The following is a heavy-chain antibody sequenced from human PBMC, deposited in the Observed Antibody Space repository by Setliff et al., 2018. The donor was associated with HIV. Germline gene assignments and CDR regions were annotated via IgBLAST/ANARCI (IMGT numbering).Heavy chain of an antibody. CDR1: GGTFSAYA. CDR3: ARDFHVLGYCSADSCPYDASDV. D-gene: IGHD2-15*01. Sequence: GASVKVSCKASGGTFSAYAFNWVRQAPGQGLEWMGRIISILGTPNYSHKFQGRVTITADKSTTTAYMELSSLRSDDTAIYYCARDFHVLGYCSADSCPYDASDVWGQGTMVTVSS. CDR2: IISILGTP. J-gene: IGHJ3*01. V-gene: IGHV1-69*04.